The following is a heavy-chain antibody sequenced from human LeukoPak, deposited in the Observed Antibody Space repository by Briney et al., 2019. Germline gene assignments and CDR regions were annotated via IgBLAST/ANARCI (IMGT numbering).Heavy chain of an antibody. CDR2: INHSGST. CDR3: ARVYYDRSGYYGAFDI. D-gene: IGHD3-22*01. CDR1: GGSFSGYY. Sequence: SETLSLTCAVYGGSFSGYYWSWMRQPPGKGLEWIGEINHSGSTNYNPSLKSRVTISVDTSKNQFSLKLRSVTAADTAVYYCARVYYDRSGYYGAFDIWGQGTMVTVSS. V-gene: IGHV4-34*01. J-gene: IGHJ3*02.